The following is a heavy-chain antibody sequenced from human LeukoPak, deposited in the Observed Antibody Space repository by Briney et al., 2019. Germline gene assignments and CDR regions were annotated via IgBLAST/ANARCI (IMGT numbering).Heavy chain of an antibody. D-gene: IGHD3-10*01. CDR3: VAYYGSGRSAD. V-gene: IGHV3-23*01. CDR1: GFTFTNYA. CDR2: ISASGTTT. Sequence: GGSLRPSCAASGFTFTNYAMSWVRQAPGKGLEWVSSISASGTTTYFADSVKGRFTISRDNSKNSLYLQITSLRAEDTAVYYCVAYYGSGRSADWGQGTLVTVSS. J-gene: IGHJ4*02.